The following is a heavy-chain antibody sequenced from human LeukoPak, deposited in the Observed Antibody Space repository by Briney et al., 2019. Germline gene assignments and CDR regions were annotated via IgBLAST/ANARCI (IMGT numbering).Heavy chain of an antibody. V-gene: IGHV3-30*03. CDR2: ISYDGSNK. J-gene: IGHJ4*02. CDR1: GFTFSSYG. D-gene: IGHD1-26*01. CDR3: ATRGSTWYVLGDY. Sequence: GRSLRLSCAASGFTFSSYGMHWVRQAPGKGLEWVAVISYDGSNKYYADSVKGRFTISRDNSKNTLYLQMNSLRAEDTAVYYCATRGSTWYVLGDYWGQGTLVTVSS.